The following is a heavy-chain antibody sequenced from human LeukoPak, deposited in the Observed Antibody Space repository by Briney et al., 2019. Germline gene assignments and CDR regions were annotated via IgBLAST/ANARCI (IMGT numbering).Heavy chain of an antibody. CDR2: INPGGSGR. J-gene: IGHJ4*02. CDR1: GFSFTSYW. CDR3: ARDGEGCSKGVCSLFRY. D-gene: IGHD2-8*01. V-gene: IGHV3-7*01. Sequence: PGGSLRLSCAASGFSFTSYWMTWVRQAPGKGLEWVANINPGGSGRNYVDSVKGRFTISRDNAKNSLYPQMNSLRAEDTAVYYCARDGEGCSKGVCSLFRYWGQGSLVTVSS.